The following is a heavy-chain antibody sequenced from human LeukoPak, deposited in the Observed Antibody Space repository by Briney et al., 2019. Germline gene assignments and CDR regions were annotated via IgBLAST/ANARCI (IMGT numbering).Heavy chain of an antibody. CDR2: ISRDGDLT. Sequence: GGSLRLSCAASGFTFDDYAIHWVRQAPGKGLEGVSLISRDGDLTYYADSVKGRFTISRDNSKNSLYLQMNSLRAEDTALYYCARGGGLLSSFDYWGQGTLVTVSS. V-gene: IGHV3-43D*03. D-gene: IGHD1-26*01. CDR3: ARGGGLLSSFDY. CDR1: GFTFDDYA. J-gene: IGHJ4*02.